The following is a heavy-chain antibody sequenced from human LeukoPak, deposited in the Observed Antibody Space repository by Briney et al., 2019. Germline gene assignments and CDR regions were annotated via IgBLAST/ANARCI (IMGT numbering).Heavy chain of an antibody. J-gene: IGHJ4*02. Sequence: ASVTVSCKASGGTFSSYAISWVRQAPGQGLEWMGRIIPILGIANYAQKFQGRVTITADKSTSTAYMELSSLRSEDTAVYYCARDSGSYSHFDYWGQGTLVTVSS. CDR3: ARDSGSYSHFDY. CDR1: GGTFSSYA. D-gene: IGHD1-26*01. CDR2: IIPILGIA. V-gene: IGHV1-69*04.